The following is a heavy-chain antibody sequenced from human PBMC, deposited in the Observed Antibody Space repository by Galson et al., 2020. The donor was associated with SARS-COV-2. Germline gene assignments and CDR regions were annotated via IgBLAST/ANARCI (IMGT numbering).Heavy chain of an antibody. CDR2: ISSSSSYI. CDR3: ATIAAAGTLYYYYGMDV. V-gene: IGHV3-21*01. J-gene: IGHJ6*02. D-gene: IGHD6-13*01. Sequence: GGSLRLSCAASGFTFSSYSMNWVRQAPGKGLEWVSSISSSSSYIYYADSVKGRFTISGDNAKNSLYLQMNSLRAEDTAVYYCATIAAAGTLYYYYGMDVWGQGTTVTVSS. CDR1: GFTFSSYS.